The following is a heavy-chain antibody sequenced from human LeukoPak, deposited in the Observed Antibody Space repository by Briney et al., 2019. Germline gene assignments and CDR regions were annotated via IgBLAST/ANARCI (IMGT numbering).Heavy chain of an antibody. CDR2: IYTSGST. Sequence: PSETLSLTCTVSGGSISSGSYYWSWIRQPAGKGLEWIGRIYTSGSTNYNPSLKSRVTISVDTSKNQFSLKLSSVTAADTAVYYCARGYGRPLDIWGQGTMVTVSS. CDR1: GGSISSGSYY. D-gene: IGHD3-16*01. V-gene: IGHV4-61*02. CDR3: ARGYGRPLDI. J-gene: IGHJ3*02.